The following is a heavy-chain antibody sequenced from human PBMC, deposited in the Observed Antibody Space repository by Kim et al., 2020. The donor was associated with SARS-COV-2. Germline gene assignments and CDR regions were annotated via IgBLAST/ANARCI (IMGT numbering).Heavy chain of an antibody. D-gene: IGHD1-26*01. CDR1: GFTFSSYA. Sequence: GGSLRLSCAASGFTFSSYAMHWVRQSPGKGLEWVAVISYDGSNKYYADSVKGRFTISRDNSKNTLYLQMNSLRAEDTAVYYCARARGGSYYYGMDVWGQGTTVTVSS. J-gene: IGHJ6*02. V-gene: IGHV3-30-3*01. CDR2: ISYDGSNK. CDR3: ARARGGSYYYGMDV.